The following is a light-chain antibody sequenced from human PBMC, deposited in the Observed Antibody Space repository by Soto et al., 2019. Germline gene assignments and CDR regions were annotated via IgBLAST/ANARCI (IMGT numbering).Light chain of an antibody. CDR3: QSYDSSLSVWV. V-gene: IGLV1-40*01. Sequence: QSALTQPPSVSGAPGQRVTISCTGSSSNIGAGYDVHWYQHLPGSAPKLFIYGNTNRPSGVPDRFSGSKSGTSASLAITGLQAEDEADYYCQSYDSSLSVWVFGGGTKLTVL. CDR1: SSNIGAGYD. CDR2: GNT. J-gene: IGLJ3*02.